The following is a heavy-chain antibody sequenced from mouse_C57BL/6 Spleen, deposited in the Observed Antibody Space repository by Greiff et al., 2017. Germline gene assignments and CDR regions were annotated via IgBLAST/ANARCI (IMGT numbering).Heavy chain of an antibody. CDR2: INPNNGGT. J-gene: IGHJ1*03. Sequence: VQLQQSGPELVKPGASVKISCKASGYTFTDYYMNWVKQSHGKSLEWIGDINPNNGGTSYNQKFKGKATLTVDKSSSTAYMELRSLTSEDSAVYYCARAYYSNSWYFDVWGTGTTVTVSS. V-gene: IGHV1-26*01. D-gene: IGHD2-5*01. CDR3: ARAYYSNSWYFDV. CDR1: GYTFTDYY.